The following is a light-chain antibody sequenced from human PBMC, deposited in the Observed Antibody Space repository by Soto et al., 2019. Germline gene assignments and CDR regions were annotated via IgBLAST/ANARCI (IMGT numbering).Light chain of an antibody. CDR1: SSDVGAYTY. CDR2: DNN. Sequence: QSVLTQPASVSGSPGQSITISCTVTSSDVGAYTYVSWYQQHPGKAPKLLIYDNNKRPSGIPDRFSGSQSGTSATLDITGLQTGDEADYYCGTWDSSLSVVVFGGGTKLTVL. CDR3: GTWDSSLSVVV. V-gene: IGLV1-51*01. J-gene: IGLJ2*01.